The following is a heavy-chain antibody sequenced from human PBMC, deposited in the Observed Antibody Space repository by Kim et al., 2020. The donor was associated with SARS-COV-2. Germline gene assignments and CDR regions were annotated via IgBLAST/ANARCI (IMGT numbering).Heavy chain of an antibody. V-gene: IGHV1-69*01. D-gene: IGHD3-22*01. J-gene: IGHJ6*02. Sequence: FQGRVTITADESTSTAYMELSSLRSEDTAVYYCARSSYDSSGYRYYGMDVWGQGTTVTVSS. CDR3: ARSSYDSSGYRYYGMDV.